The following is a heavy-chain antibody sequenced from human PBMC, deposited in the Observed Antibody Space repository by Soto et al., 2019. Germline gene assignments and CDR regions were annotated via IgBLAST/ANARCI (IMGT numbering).Heavy chain of an antibody. CDR2: IIPIFGTA. Sequence: QVQLVQSGAEVKKPGSSVKVSCKASGGTFSSYAISWVRQAPGQGLEWMGGIIPIFGTANYAQKFQGRVTITADKSTSTAYMELSSLRSEETAVYYCARDLSPGYCSGGSCSTHFDYWGQGTLVTVSS. V-gene: IGHV1-69*06. CDR1: GGTFSSYA. J-gene: IGHJ4*02. CDR3: ARDLSPGYCSGGSCSTHFDY. D-gene: IGHD2-15*01.